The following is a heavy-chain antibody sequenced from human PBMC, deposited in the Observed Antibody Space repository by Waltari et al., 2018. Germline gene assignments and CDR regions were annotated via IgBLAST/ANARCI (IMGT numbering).Heavy chain of an antibody. CDR1: GGTFSSYA. V-gene: IGHV1-69*13. D-gene: IGHD5-12*01. CDR2: IIPILGTA. Sequence: QVQLVQSGAEVKKPGSSVKVSCKASGGTFSSYAISWVRQAPGQGLEWMGGIIPILGTANYAQKFQGRVTITADESTSTAYMELSSLRSEDTAVYYCASLEYSGYDSSNFDYWGQGTLVTVSS. J-gene: IGHJ4*02. CDR3: ASLEYSGYDSSNFDY.